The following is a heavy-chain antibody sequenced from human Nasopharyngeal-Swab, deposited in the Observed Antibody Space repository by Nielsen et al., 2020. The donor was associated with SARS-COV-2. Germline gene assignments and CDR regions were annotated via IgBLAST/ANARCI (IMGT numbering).Heavy chain of an antibody. V-gene: IGHV3-53*04. J-gene: IGHJ5*02. CDR2: IYSGGST. CDR1: GFTVSSNY. CDR3: ARERYHYDSSGYPGSNWFDP. Sequence: GGSLRLSCAASGFTVSSNYMSWVRQAPGKGLEWVSVIYSGGSTYYADSVKGRFTISRHNSKNTLYLQMNSLRAEDTAVYYCARERYHYDSSGYPGSNWFDPWGQGTLVTVSS. D-gene: IGHD3-22*01.